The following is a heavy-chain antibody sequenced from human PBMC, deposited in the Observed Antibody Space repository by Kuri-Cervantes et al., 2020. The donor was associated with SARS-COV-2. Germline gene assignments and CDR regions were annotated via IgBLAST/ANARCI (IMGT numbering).Heavy chain of an antibody. CDR2: IDSGGNT. D-gene: IGHD4-23*01. V-gene: IGHV3-53*01. Sequence: GGSLRLSCAASEFSISDNYMSWVRQAPGKGLEWVSTIDSGGNTNYADSVKGRFTVSRDNSKNTLYLQMNSLRAEDTAVYYCARYGGNPVDCWGQGTLVTVSS. J-gene: IGHJ4*02. CDR1: EFSISDNY. CDR3: ARYGGNPVDC.